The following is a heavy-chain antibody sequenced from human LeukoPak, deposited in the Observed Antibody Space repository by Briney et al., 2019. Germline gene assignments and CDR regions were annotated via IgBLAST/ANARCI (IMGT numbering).Heavy chain of an antibody. CDR2: INHSGST. CDR3: ARFGYGSGSSPFPRYYYYYYMDV. J-gene: IGHJ6*03. Sequence: PSETLSLTCAVYGGSFSGYYWSWIRQPPGKGLEWIGEINHSGSTNYNPSLKSRVTISVDTSKNQFSLKLSSVTAADTAVYYCARFGYGSGSSPFPRYYYYYYMDVWGKGTTVTISS. D-gene: IGHD3-10*01. V-gene: IGHV4-34*01. CDR1: GGSFSGYY.